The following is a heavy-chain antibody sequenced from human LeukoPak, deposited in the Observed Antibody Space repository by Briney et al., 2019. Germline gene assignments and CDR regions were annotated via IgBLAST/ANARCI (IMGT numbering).Heavy chain of an antibody. CDR2: ISGSGGST. D-gene: IGHD3-22*01. CDR1: GFTFSSYA. CDR3: AKALDYYDSSGLFSY. Sequence: GGSLRLSCAASGFTFSSYAMSWVRQPPGKGLEWVSAISGSGGSTYYADSVKGRFTISRDNSKNTLYLQMNSLRAEDTAVYYCAKALDYYDSSGLFSYWGQGTLVTVSS. V-gene: IGHV3-23*01. J-gene: IGHJ4*02.